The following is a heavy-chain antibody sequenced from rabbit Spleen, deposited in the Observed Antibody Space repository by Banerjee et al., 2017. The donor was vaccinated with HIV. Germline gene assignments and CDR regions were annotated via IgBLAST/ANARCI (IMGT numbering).Heavy chain of an antibody. CDR1: YY. D-gene: IGHD1-1*01. CDR2: IYTTNGST. CDR3: ARDLTDVIGWNFGW. J-gene: IGHJ4*01. Sequence: YYMYWVRQAPGKGLELIAWIYTTNGSTWYASWVNGRFTISRSTSLNTVDLKMTSLTAADTATYFCARDLTDVIGWNFGWWGPGTLVTVS. V-gene: IGHV1S43*01.